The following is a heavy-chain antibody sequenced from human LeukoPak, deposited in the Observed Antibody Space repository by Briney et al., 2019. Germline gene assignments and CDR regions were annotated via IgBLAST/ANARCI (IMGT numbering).Heavy chain of an antibody. D-gene: IGHD5-12*01. CDR3: ALARGYSGYDFGY. Sequence: GGSLRLSCAASGFTVSSNYMSWVRQAPGKGLEWVSVIYSGGSTYYADSVKGRFTISRDNSKNTLCLQMNSLRAEDTAVYYCALARGYSGYDFGYWGQGTLVTVSS. CDR1: GFTVSSNY. V-gene: IGHV3-53*01. CDR2: IYSGGST. J-gene: IGHJ4*02.